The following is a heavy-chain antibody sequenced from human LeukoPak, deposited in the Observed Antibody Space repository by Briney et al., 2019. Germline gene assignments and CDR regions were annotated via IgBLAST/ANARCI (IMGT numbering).Heavy chain of an antibody. CDR3: ARHFPFSIVVVPAVPPIIDY. Sequence: PSETLSLTCTVSGGSISSYYWSWIRQPPGKGLEWIGYIYYSGSTNYNPSLTSRVTISVDTSKNQFSLKLSSVTAADTAVYYCARHFPFSIVVVPAVPPIIDYWGQGTLVTVSS. CDR1: GGSISSYY. V-gene: IGHV4-59*01. CDR2: IYYSGST. D-gene: IGHD2-2*01. J-gene: IGHJ4*02.